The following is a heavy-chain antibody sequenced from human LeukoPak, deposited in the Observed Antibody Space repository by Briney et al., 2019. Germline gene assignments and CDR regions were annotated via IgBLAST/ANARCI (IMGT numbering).Heavy chain of an antibody. CDR1: GGSISSYY. V-gene: IGHV4-59*08. D-gene: IGHD2-15*01. J-gene: IGHJ5*02. Sequence: SETLSLTCTVSGGSISSYYWSWIRQPPGKGLEWIGYIYYSGSTNYNPSLKSRVTISVDTSKNQFSLKLSSVTAADTAVYYCARLDCSGGSCYRSPFDPWGQGTLVTVSS. CDR3: ARLDCSGGSCYRSPFDP. CDR2: IYYSGST.